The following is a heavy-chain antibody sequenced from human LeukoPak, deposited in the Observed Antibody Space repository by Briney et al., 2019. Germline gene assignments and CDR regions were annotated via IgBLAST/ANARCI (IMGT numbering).Heavy chain of an antibody. CDR1: GFTVSSNY. D-gene: IGHD6-13*01. V-gene: IGHV3-53*01. J-gene: IGHJ4*02. CDR3: ARGIAAAGTWFSGVDY. CDR2: IYSGGST. Sequence: TGGSLRLSCAASGFTVSSNYMSWVRQAPGKGLEWVSVIYSGGSTYYADSVKGRFTISRDNSKNTLYLQMNSLRAEDTAVYYCARGIAAAGTWFSGVDYWGQGTLVTVSS.